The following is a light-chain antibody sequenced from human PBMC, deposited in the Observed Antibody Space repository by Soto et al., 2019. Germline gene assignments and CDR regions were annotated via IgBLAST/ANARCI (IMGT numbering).Light chain of an antibody. Sequence: SYELTQPPSVSVAPGKTARITCGGNNIGSKSVHWYQQKPGQAPVLVIYYDSDRPSGIPERFSGSNSGNTATLTISRVEAGDEADYYCQVLESSSDHDVFGTGTKVTVL. J-gene: IGLJ1*01. CDR1: NIGSKS. CDR3: QVLESSSDHDV. CDR2: YDS. V-gene: IGLV3-21*01.